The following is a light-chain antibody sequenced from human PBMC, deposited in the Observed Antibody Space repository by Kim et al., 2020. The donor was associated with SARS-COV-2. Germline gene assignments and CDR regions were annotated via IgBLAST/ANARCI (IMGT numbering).Light chain of an antibody. CDR3: QKYNSAPQT. CDR2: AAS. Sequence: SASVGDRVTITCRASQCISKYLAWYQQKPGKVPRLLIYAASTLQSGVPSRFSGSGSGTDFTLTISSLKPEDVATYYCQKYNSAPQTFGGGTKLEI. J-gene: IGKJ4*01. CDR1: QCISKY. V-gene: IGKV1-27*01.